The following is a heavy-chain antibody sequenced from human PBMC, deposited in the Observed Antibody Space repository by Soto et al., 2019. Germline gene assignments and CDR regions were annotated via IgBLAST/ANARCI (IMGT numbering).Heavy chain of an antibody. CDR1: GFTFSGSA. D-gene: IGHD4-17*01. CDR3: TRALYSYGYYGAFDI. Sequence: EVQLVESGGGLVQPGGSLKLSCAASGFTFSGSAMHWVRQASGKGLEWVGRIRSKANSYATAYAASVKGRFTISRDDSKNTAYLQMNSLKTEDTAVYYCTRALYSYGYYGAFDIWGQGTMVTVSS. V-gene: IGHV3-73*01. J-gene: IGHJ3*02. CDR2: IRSKANSYAT.